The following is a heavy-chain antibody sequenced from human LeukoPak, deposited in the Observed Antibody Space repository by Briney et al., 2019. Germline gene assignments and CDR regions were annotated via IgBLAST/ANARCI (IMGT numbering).Heavy chain of an antibody. CDR3: AKDYYDSSGSPYNWFDP. Sequence: GASVKVSCKASGGTFSSYTISWVRQAPGQGLEWMGGIIPIFGTANYAQKFQGRVTITADESTSTAYMELSRLRSDDTAVYYCAKDYYDSSGSPYNWFDPWGQGTLVTVSS. V-gene: IGHV1-69*13. D-gene: IGHD3-22*01. CDR2: IIPIFGTA. J-gene: IGHJ5*02. CDR1: GGTFSSYT.